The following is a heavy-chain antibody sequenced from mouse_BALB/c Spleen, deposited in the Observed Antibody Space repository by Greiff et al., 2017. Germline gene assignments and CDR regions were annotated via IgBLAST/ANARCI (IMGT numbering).Heavy chain of an antibody. CDR1: GFTFSSYG. V-gene: IGHV5-6*01. J-gene: IGHJ2*01. Sequence: EVKLVESGGDLVKPGGSLKLSCAASGFTFSSYGMSWVLQTPDKRLEWVATISSGGSYTYYPDSVKGRFTISRDNAKNTLYLQMSSLKSEDTAMYCCARVEIATDYWGQGTTLTVSS. D-gene: IGHD1-1*01. CDR2: ISSGGSYT. CDR3: ARVEIATDY.